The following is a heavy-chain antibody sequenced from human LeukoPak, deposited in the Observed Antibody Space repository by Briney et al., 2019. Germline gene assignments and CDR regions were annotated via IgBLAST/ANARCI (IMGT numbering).Heavy chain of an antibody. D-gene: IGHD3-22*01. CDR1: GGTFSSYA. CDR3: ARGPLGYYDSSGYAIEGYYFDS. Sequence: SVKVSCKASGGTFSSYAISWVRQAPGQGLEWMGGIIPIFGTANYAQKFQGRVTITADESTSTAYMELSSLRSEDTAVYYCARGPLGYYDSSGYAIEGYYFDSWGQGTLVTVSS. J-gene: IGHJ4*02. CDR2: IIPIFGTA. V-gene: IGHV1-69*13.